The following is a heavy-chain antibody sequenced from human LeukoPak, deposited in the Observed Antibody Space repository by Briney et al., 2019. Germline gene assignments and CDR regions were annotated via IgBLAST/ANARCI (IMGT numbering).Heavy chain of an antibody. Sequence: PSETLSLTCTVSGDSISSYYWSWIRQPPGKGLEWIGYIYYSGSTEYNPSLKSRVTISVDTSKNQFSLKLSSVTAADTAVYYCARHKGAYSSSWYFAFDIWGQGTMVTVSS. CDR2: IYYSGST. D-gene: IGHD6-13*01. J-gene: IGHJ3*02. CDR1: GDSISSYY. V-gene: IGHV4-59*08. CDR3: ARHKGAYSSSWYFAFDI.